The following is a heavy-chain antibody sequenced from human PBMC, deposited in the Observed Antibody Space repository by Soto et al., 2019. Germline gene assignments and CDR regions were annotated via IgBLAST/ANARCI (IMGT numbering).Heavy chain of an antibody. V-gene: IGHV3-23*01. CDR3: AKSGYYDSSGNFDS. J-gene: IGHJ4*02. CDR2: ISGSALNT. D-gene: IGHD3-22*01. CDR1: GFTFSSYA. Sequence: PGGSLRLSCVASGFTFSSYAMNWVRQAPGKGLEWVSGISGSALNTYYADSVEGRFAIFRDNSKNTVYLQMDSPRAEDTAVYYCAKSGYYDSSGNFDSWGRGTLVTVSS.